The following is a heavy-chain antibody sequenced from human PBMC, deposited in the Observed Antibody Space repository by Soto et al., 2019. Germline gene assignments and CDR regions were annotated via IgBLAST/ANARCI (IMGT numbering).Heavy chain of an antibody. CDR2: ISYDGSNK. D-gene: IGHD3-10*01. Sequence: GGSLRLSCAASGFTFSSYAMDWVRQAPGKGLEWVAVISYDGSNKYYADSVKGRFTISRDNSKNTLYLQMNSLRAEDTAVYYCARTITMVRGVTITGGYFDYWGQGTLVTVSS. CDR1: GFTFSSYA. J-gene: IGHJ4*02. CDR3: ARTITMVRGVTITGGYFDY. V-gene: IGHV3-30-3*01.